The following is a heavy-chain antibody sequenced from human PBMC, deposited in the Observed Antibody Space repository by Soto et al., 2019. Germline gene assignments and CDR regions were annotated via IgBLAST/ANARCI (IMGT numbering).Heavy chain of an antibody. Sequence: GGSLRLSCAASGFTFSSYSMNWVRQAPGKGLEWVSSISSSSSYIYYADSVKGRFTISRDNAKNSLYLQMNSPRAEDTAVYYCERNLGTAFDIWAQGKMVPFSS. CDR1: GFTFSSYS. V-gene: IGHV3-21*01. CDR3: ERNLGTAFDI. CDR2: ISSSSSYI. J-gene: IGHJ3*02. D-gene: IGHD1-26*01.